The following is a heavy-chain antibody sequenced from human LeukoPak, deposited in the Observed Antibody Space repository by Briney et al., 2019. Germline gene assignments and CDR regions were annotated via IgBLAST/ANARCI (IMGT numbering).Heavy chain of an antibody. J-gene: IGHJ4*02. V-gene: IGHV4-59*01. D-gene: IGHD3-22*01. CDR2: IYYSGST. Sequence: SETLSLTCTVSGDSISSYYWSWLRQPPGKGLEWLGYIYYSGSTNYNPSLKSRVTISVDRSKNQFSLKLSSVTAADTAVYYCARYYYDSSGYWAADYWGQGTLVTVSS. CDR3: ARYYYDSSGYWAADY. CDR1: GDSISSYY.